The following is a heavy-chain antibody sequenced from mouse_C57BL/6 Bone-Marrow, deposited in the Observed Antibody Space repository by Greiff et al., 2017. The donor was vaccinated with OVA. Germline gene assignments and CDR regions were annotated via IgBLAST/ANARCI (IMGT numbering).Heavy chain of an antibody. D-gene: IGHD2-5*01. Sequence: EVKLVESGSGLVKPSQSLSLTCSVTGYSFTSGYYWYWIRQFPENKLEWMGYISYDGSNNYNPSLKNRISITRDTSKNQFFLKLNSVTTEDTATYYCAGGYYSNYGYFDVWGTGTTVTVSS. CDR2: ISYDGSN. V-gene: IGHV3-6*01. CDR3: AGGYYSNYGYFDV. J-gene: IGHJ1*03. CDR1: GYSFTSGYY.